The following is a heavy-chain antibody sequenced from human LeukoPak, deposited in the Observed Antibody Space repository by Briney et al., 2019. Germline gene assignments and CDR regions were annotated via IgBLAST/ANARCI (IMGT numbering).Heavy chain of an antibody. J-gene: IGHJ1*01. V-gene: IGHV3-7*01. D-gene: IGHD3-22*01. Sequence: PGGSLRLSCTASGFTFRSFWMTWVRQAPGKGLDWVASMKQDGSEKYYVDSVKGRFTISRDNAKNSLYLQMNSLRAEDTAVYYCAKHPDYYDTALRWKYFQHWGQGTLVTVSS. CDR1: GFTFRSFW. CDR3: AKHPDYYDTALRWKYFQH. CDR2: MKQDGSEK.